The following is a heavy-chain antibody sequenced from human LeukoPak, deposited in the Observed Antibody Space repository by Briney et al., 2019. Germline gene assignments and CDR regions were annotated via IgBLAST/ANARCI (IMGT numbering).Heavy chain of an antibody. J-gene: IGHJ4*02. CDR3: AKDPVPDYYGSGSSFDY. CDR1: GFTFSSYG. Sequence: GGSLRLSCAASGFTFSSYGMHWVRQAPGKGLEWVAVISYDGSNKYYADSVKGRFTISRDNSKNTLYLQMNSLRAEDTAVYYCAKDPVPDYYGSGSSFDYWGQGTLVTVSS. D-gene: IGHD3-10*01. CDR2: ISYDGSNK. V-gene: IGHV3-30*18.